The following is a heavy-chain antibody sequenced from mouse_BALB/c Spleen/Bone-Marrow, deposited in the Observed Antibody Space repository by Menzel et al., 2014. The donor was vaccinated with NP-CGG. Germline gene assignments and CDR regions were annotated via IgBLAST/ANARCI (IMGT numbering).Heavy chain of an antibody. CDR3: ARPDYYGYLNY. J-gene: IGHJ2*01. V-gene: IGHV4-1*02. CDR2: INPDSRTI. Sequence: EVNVVESGGGLVQPGGSLKLSCAASGFDFSRYWMSWVRQAPGKGLGWIGEINPDSRTINYSPSLKDKFIISRDNAKNXLYLRLNKVRSEDTALYYCARPDYYGYLNYWGQGTTLTVSS. CDR1: GFDFSRYW. D-gene: IGHD1-1*01.